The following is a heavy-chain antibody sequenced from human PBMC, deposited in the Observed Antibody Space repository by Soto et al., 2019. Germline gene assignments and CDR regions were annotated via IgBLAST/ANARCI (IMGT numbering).Heavy chain of an antibody. CDR1: GFTFSSYA. Sequence: EVQLLESGGGLVQPGGSLRLACAASGFTFSSYAMSWVRQAPGKGLEWVSAISGSGGNTYYADSVKGRFTISRDNPKNTLYLQMNSLRAEDTAVYYCAKDRGFSSGWGWGQGTLVTVSS. V-gene: IGHV3-23*01. J-gene: IGHJ4*02. D-gene: IGHD6-19*01. CDR3: AKDRGFSSGWG. CDR2: ISGSGGNT.